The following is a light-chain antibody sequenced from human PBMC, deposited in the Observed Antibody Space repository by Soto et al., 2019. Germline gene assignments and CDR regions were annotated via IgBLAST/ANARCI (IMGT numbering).Light chain of an antibody. CDR2: GAS. V-gene: IGKV3-20*01. CDR3: QQYGSSTGT. CDR1: QSVTSSY. J-gene: IGKJ1*01. Sequence: EIVFTQSPGTLSLSPGERATLSCRASQSVTSSYLAWYQQKPGQAPRLVIYGASIRTSGIPDRFSGSGSGTDFTLTINRLEPEDFAVYDCQQYGSSTGTFGQGTKVDI.